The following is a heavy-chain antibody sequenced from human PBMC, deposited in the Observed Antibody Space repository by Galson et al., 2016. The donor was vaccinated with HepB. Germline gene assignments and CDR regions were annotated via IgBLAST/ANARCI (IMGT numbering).Heavy chain of an antibody. J-gene: IGHJ4*02. Sequence: SLRLSCAASGFTFSSYGMSWVRQAPGEGLEWVAAISYAGTSTYYADSVKGRFTISRDNSENTLYLQMNSLRAEDTAVYYCARAGEDVDWLPNFNYWGQGTLVTVSS. CDR1: GFTFSSYG. CDR2: ISYAGTST. D-gene: IGHD3-9*01. CDR3: ARAGEDVDWLPNFNY. V-gene: IGHV3-33*01.